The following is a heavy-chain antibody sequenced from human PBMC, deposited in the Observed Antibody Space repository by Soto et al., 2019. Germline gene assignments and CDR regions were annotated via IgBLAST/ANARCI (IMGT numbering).Heavy chain of an antibody. CDR1: GDSFNDYY. Sequence: SVKVSCKTSGDSFNDYYIHWVRQAPGQGLEWMGRINPNGGVANYAQKFQGRVTITADKSTSTAYMELSSLRSEDTAVYYCARDLSYCSGGSCYPFYYFDYWGQGTLVTVSS. CDR3: ARDLSYCSGGSCYPFYYFDY. CDR2: INPNGGVA. D-gene: IGHD2-15*01. V-gene: IGHV1-69*04. J-gene: IGHJ4*02.